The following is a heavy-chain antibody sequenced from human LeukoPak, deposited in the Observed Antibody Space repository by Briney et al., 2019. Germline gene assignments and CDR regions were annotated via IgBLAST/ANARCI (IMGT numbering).Heavy chain of an antibody. D-gene: IGHD2-2*01. J-gene: IGHJ6*03. CDR2: IYTSGST. V-gene: IGHV4-61*02. CDR1: GGSISSGSYY. Sequence: SETLSLTCTVSGGSISSGSYYWSWIRQPAGKGLEWIGRIYTSGSTNYNPSLKSRVTMSVDTSKNQFSLKLSSVTAADTAVYYCARDRRICSSTSCPTYYYYYYMDVWGKGTTVTVSS. CDR3: ARDRRICSSTSCPTYYYYYYMDV.